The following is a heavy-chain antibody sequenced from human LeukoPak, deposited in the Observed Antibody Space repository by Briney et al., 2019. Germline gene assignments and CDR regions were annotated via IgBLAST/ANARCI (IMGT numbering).Heavy chain of an antibody. D-gene: IGHD3-16*02. J-gene: IGHJ4*02. CDR1: GGTFSSYA. V-gene: IGHV1-69*05. CDR3: ASDHYDYVWGSYRLTHFDY. Sequence: SVKVSCKASGGTFSSYAISWVRQAPGQGLEWMGRIIPIFGTANYAQKFQGRVTITTDESTSTAYMELSSLRSEDTAVYYCASDHYDYVWGSYRLTHFDYWGQGTLVTVSS. CDR2: IIPIFGTA.